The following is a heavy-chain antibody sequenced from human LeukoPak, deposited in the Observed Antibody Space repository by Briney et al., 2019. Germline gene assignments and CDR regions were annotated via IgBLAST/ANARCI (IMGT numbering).Heavy chain of an antibody. CDR2: IYSDGRT. D-gene: IGHD3-10*01. Sequence: PGGSLRLSCAASGFTVSTNYMSWVRQAPGKGLEWVSVIYSDGRTYYADSVKGRFTISRDNSKNTLYLQMNSLRAEDTAVYYCARDSGRFDVFDIWGQDTRAPVSS. CDR3: ARDSGRFDVFDI. J-gene: IGHJ3*02. CDR1: GFTVSTNY. V-gene: IGHV3-53*01.